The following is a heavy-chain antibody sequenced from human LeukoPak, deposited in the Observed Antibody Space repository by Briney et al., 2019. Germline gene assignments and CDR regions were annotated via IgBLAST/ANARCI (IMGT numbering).Heavy chain of an antibody. CDR1: GYTFTSYG. CDR3: ARDNRIAAAGLSWFDP. D-gene: IGHD6-13*01. V-gene: IGHV1-18*01. Sequence: GASVKVSCKASGYTFTSYGISWVRQAPGQGLEWMGWISAYNGNTNYAQKLQGRVTMTTDTSTSTAYMELRSLGSDDTAVYYCARDNRIAAAGLSWFDPWGQGTLVTASS. J-gene: IGHJ5*02. CDR2: ISAYNGNT.